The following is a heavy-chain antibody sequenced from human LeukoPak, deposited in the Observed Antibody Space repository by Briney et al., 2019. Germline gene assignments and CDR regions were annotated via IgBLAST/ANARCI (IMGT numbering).Heavy chain of an antibody. D-gene: IGHD3-3*02. V-gene: IGHV3-53*01. J-gene: IGHJ4*02. Sequence: GGSLRLSCAVSGFIFSSTYMTWVRQAPGKGREGVSVIHNDGSTYHADSVKGRFTISRDNSKNTLYLQMNSLRVEDTAAYYCASLARDYWGQGTLVTVSS. CDR2: IHNDGST. CDR3: ASLARDY. CDR1: GFIFSSTY.